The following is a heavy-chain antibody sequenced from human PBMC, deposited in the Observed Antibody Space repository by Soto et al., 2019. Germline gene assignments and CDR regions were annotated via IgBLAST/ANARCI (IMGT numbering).Heavy chain of an antibody. CDR1: GGSIRSGDDY. D-gene: IGHD3-22*01. V-gene: IGHV4-30-4*01. CDR3: ARGEYLKGSGYYYSKH. CDR2: ISYSGNT. Sequence: SETLSLTCTVSGGSIRSGDDYWTWDRQSPGKGLEWIGYISYSGNTAYNPSLSSRLTISLDTSKNHCSLKLHAATAADTAVFYCARGEYLKGSGYYYSKHGGKGPPVTVS. J-gene: IGHJ1*01.